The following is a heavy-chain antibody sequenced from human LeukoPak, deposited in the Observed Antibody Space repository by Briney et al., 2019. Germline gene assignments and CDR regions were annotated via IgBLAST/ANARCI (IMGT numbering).Heavy chain of an antibody. Sequence: ASVKVSCKASGYTFTSFDINWVRQATGQGLEWMGWMNPNSGNTGYAQNFQGRATMTRNNSISTAYMEVSSLRSEDTAVYYCARGLAEWEQNDAFDIWGQGTMVTVSS. CDR1: GYTFTSFD. CDR2: MNPNSGNT. D-gene: IGHD1-26*01. J-gene: IGHJ3*02. V-gene: IGHV1-8*01. CDR3: ARGLAEWEQNDAFDI.